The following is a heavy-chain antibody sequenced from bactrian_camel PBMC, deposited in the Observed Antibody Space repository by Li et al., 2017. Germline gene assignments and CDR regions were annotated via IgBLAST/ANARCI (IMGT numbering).Heavy chain of an antibody. CDR1: GFSFDDSD. D-gene: IGHD4*01. CDR2: ISSGPSNT. CDR3: ATVRLGYLCDFRDGDWAN. Sequence: HVQLVESGGGSVQAGETLTLTCTAEGFSFDDSDIGWYRQAPGKGLEWVSRISSGPSNTYYADFVKGRFSISQDNAKNIVYLQMNSLKPEDTGTYSCATVRLGYLCDFRDGDWANWGQGTQVTDS. V-gene: IGHV3S63*01. J-gene: IGHJ4*01.